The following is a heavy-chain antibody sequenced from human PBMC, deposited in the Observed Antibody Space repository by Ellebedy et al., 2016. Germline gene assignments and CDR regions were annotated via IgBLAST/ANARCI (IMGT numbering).Heavy chain of an antibody. V-gene: IGHV4-34*01. Sequence: SETLSLXXAVYGGSFNAYYWSWIRQPPGKGLEWIGEINHSGSTNYNPSLKSRVTISVDTSKDQFSLKLGSVTAADTAVYYCARGISYGDHRPFGYWGQGTLVTVSS. CDR1: GGSFNAYY. CDR2: INHSGST. J-gene: IGHJ4*02. D-gene: IGHD4-17*01. CDR3: ARGISYGDHRPFGY.